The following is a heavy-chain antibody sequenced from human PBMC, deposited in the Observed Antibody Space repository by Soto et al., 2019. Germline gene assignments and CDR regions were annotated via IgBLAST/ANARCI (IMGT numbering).Heavy chain of an antibody. Sequence: QVQLVQSGAEVKKPGSSVKVSCKASGGTFSSYAISWVRQAPGQGLEWMGGIIPIFGTANYAQKFQGRVTMTTDTSTSTAYMELRSLRSDDTAVYYCARAPYYDFWSGYWEGWGQGTLVTVSS. V-gene: IGHV1-69*06. CDR1: GGTFSSYA. D-gene: IGHD3-3*01. CDR2: IIPIFGTA. J-gene: IGHJ4*02. CDR3: ARAPYYDFWSGYWEG.